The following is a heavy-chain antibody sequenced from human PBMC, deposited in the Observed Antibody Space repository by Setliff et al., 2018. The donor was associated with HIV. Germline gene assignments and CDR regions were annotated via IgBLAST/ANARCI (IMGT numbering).Heavy chain of an antibody. CDR3: TRHPLRPGIAGYFYFVDV. D-gene: IGHD3-9*01. Sequence: GASLKISCKDSGYSFPNDWIGWVRQMPGKGLEWVAIIFPGDSETRYSPSFEGQVTISADRSINTVYLQWSSLRASDTAIYYCTRHPLRPGIAGYFYFVDVWGTGTTVTVSS. CDR2: IFPGDSET. CDR1: GYSFPNDW. J-gene: IGHJ6*03. V-gene: IGHV5-51*01.